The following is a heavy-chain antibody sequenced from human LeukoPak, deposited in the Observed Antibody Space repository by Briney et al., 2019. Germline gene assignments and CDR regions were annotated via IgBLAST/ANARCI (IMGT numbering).Heavy chain of an antibody. CDR1: GFTFSSYS. J-gene: IGHJ4*02. Sequence: PGGSLRLSCAASGFTFSSYSMNWVRQAPGKGLEWVSYISSSSSTMYYADSVKGRFTISRDNAKNSLYLQMNSLRAEDTAIYYCAREYSSSSGRSLDYWGQGTLVTVSS. D-gene: IGHD6-6*01. CDR2: ISSSSSTM. V-gene: IGHV3-48*04. CDR3: AREYSSSSGRSLDY.